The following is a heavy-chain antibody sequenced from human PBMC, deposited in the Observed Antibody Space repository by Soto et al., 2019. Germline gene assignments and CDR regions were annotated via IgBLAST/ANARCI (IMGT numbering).Heavy chain of an antibody. D-gene: IGHD3-22*01. CDR3: ARTMYYYDSSGYLGY. CDR1: GGTFSSYA. J-gene: IGHJ4*02. CDR2: IIPIFGTA. V-gene: IGHV1-69*13. Sequence: VASVKVSCKASGGTFSSYAISWVRQAPGQGLEWMGGIIPIFGTANYAQKFQGRVTITADESTSTAYMELSSLRSEDTAVYYCARTMYYYDSSGYLGYWGQGTLVTVSS.